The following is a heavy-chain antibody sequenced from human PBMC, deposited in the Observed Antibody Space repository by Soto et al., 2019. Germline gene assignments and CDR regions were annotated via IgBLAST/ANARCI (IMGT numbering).Heavy chain of an antibody. J-gene: IGHJ5*02. V-gene: IGHV4-30-4*01. D-gene: IGHD2-2*01. CDR3: ASVVRFSSSTYCRGRNCFDT. Sequence: SETLSLTCSVSGGSISSGDYYWSWIRQPPGKGLEWIGYMFYTGTTYYNPSLKSRITISMDTSKNQFSLRLTSVTAADTAEYHRASVVRFSSSTYCRGRNCFDTWGQGTRVTVSS. CDR1: GGSISSGDYY. CDR2: MFYTGTT.